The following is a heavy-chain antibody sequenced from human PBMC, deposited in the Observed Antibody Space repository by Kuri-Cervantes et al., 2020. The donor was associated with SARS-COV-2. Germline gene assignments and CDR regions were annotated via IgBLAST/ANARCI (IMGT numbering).Heavy chain of an antibody. Sequence: GESLKISCKGSGYSFTNYWITWVRQMPGKGLEWVAVIWYDGSNKYYADSVKGRFTISRDNSKNTLYLQMNSLRAEDTAVYYCARGPYYYDSSGYSNAEYFQHWGQGTLVTVSS. J-gene: IGHJ1*01. V-gene: IGHV3-33*01. CDR1: GYSFTNYW. CDR3: ARGPYYYDSSGYSNAEYFQH. CDR2: IWYDGSNK. D-gene: IGHD3-22*01.